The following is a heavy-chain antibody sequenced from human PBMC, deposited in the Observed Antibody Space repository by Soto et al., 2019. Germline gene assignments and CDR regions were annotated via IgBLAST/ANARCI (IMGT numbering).Heavy chain of an antibody. D-gene: IGHD2-2*02. V-gene: IGHV4-31*03. Sequence: QVQLQESGPGLVKPSQTLSLTCTVSGGSISSGGYYWSWIRQHPGKGLEWIGSTYYSGSTYYNPSLKSRVTISVDTSKNQFSLKLSSVTAADTAVYYCARDRGYCSSTSCYSYYYGMDVWGQGTTVTVSS. CDR1: GGSISSGGYY. J-gene: IGHJ6*02. CDR3: ARDRGYCSSTSCYSYYYGMDV. CDR2: TYYSGST.